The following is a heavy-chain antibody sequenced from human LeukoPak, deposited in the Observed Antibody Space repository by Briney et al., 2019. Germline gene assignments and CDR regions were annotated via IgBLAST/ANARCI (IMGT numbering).Heavy chain of an antibody. CDR2: ISGSGGST. J-gene: IGHJ4*02. Sequence: GGSLRLSCAASGFTFSSYAMSWVRQAPGKGLEWVSAISGSGGSTYYADSVKGRFTISRDNSKNTLYLQMNSLRAEDTAVYYCARGAYCGGDCYHFDYWGQGTLVTVSS. CDR1: GFTFSSYA. V-gene: IGHV3-23*01. CDR3: ARGAYCGGDCYHFDY. D-gene: IGHD2-21*02.